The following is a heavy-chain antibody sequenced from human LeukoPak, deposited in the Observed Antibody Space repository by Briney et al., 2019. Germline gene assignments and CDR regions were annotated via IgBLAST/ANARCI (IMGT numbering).Heavy chain of an antibody. Sequence: SQTLSLTCTVSGGSISSGDYYWSWIRQPPGKGLEWIGYIYYSGSTYYNPSLKSRVTISVDTSKNQFSLKLSSVTAADTAVYYCAREPDAGCFSGSSSSGYCAFDIWGQGTMVTVSS. V-gene: IGHV4-30-4*08. CDR1: GGSISSGDYY. CDR3: AREPDAGCFSGSSSSGYCAFDI. D-gene: IGHD6-6*01. CDR2: IYYSGST. J-gene: IGHJ3*02.